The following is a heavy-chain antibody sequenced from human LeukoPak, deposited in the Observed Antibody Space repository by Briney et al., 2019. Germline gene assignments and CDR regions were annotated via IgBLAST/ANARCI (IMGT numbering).Heavy chain of an antibody. V-gene: IGHV1-18*01. CDR3: AREGDYGDYFDY. D-gene: IGHD4-17*01. CDR2: MNPNSGNT. CDR1: GYTFTSYD. J-gene: IGHJ4*02. Sequence: GASVKVSCKASGYTFTSYDINWVRQATGQGLEWMGWMNPNSGNTNYAQKLQGRVTMTTDTSTSTAYMELRSLRSDDTAVYYCAREGDYGDYFDYWGQGTLVTVSS.